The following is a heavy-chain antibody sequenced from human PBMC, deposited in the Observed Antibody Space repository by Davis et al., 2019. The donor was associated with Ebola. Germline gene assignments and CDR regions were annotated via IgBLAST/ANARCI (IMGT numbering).Heavy chain of an antibody. CDR2: IYYSGST. CDR3: ARVEKSGYDPEDY. CDR1: GGSVSSGSYY. Sequence: PGGSLRLSCTVSGGSVSSGSYYWSWIRQPPGKGLEWIGYIYYSGSTNYNPSLKSRVTISVDTSKNQFSLKLSSVTAADTAVYYCARVEKSGYDPEDYWGQGTLVTVSS. V-gene: IGHV4-61*01. D-gene: IGHD5-12*01. J-gene: IGHJ4*02.